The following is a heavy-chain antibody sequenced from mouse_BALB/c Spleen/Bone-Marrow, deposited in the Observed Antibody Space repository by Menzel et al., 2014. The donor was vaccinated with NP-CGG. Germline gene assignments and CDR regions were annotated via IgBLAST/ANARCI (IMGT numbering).Heavy chain of an antibody. CDR2: ISSGSSTT. J-gene: IGHJ4*01. D-gene: IGHD2-4*01. Sequence: DVKLVESGGGLVQPGGSRKLSCAASGFTFSSFGMHWVRQAPEKGLEWVAYISSGSSTTYYADTVKGRFTISRDNPKNTLFLQMASLRSEDTAMYYCARAPYDDAAMDYWGQGTSVTVSS. CDR1: GFTFSSFG. CDR3: ARAPYDDAAMDY. V-gene: IGHV5-17*02.